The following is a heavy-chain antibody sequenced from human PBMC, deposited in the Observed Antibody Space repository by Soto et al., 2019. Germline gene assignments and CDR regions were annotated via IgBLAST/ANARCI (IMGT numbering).Heavy chain of an antibody. CDR2: ITTSSAYI. CDR3: VRSGTARLLRHSWFDT. J-gene: IGHJ5*02. V-gene: IGHV3-21*01. CDR1: GFTFNTYD. D-gene: IGHD2-21*01. Sequence: EVQLVESGGGLVKPGGSLRLSCAASGFTFNTYDMNWVRQAPGKGLEWVSSITTSSAYIYYADSLKGRITISRDNAKKSLFLQMNRLRAEDTAVYYCVRSGTARLLRHSWFDTWGQGTLVTVSS.